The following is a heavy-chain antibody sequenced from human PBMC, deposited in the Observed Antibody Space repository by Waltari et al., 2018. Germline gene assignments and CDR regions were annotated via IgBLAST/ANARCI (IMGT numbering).Heavy chain of an antibody. CDR1: GYTFTGHV. V-gene: IGHV1-2*02. Sequence: QVHLVQSGAEVKKPGASVTVSCKASGYTFTGHVIHWVRQAPGQGLEWVGSVNPNPGDTYAAQKVEGRGTMTRDTSISTAYLDLRRLTSDDTAVYYCARVLYDFWGGYHPNDVFDFWGQGTVVIVSS. CDR2: VNPNPGDT. D-gene: IGHD3-3*01. CDR3: ARVLYDFWGGYHPNDVFDF. J-gene: IGHJ3*01.